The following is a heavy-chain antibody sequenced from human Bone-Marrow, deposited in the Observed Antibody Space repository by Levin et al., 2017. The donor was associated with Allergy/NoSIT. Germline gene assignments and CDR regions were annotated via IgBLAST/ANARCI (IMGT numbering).Heavy chain of an antibody. V-gene: IGHV6-1*01. Sequence: SETLSLTCVVSGDNVSSNSGVWNWIRQSPLRGLEWMVRTYYSSQWYTEYSESLRSRITIKSDTSKNQISLTLNSVTAEYTAVYYCARDESARGRNWFDPWGQGTLVTVSS. J-gene: IGHJ5*02. CDR3: ARDESARGRNWFDP. D-gene: IGHD3-10*01. CDR2: TYYSSQWYT. CDR1: GDNVSSNSGV.